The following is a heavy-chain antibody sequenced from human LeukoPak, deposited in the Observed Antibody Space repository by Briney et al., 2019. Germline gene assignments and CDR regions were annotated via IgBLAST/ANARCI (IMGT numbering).Heavy chain of an antibody. Sequence: SETLSLTCTVSGGSISSYYWSWIRQPPGKGLEWIGYIYYSGSTNYNPSLKSRVTISVDTSKNQFSLKLSSVTAADTAVYYCVGDQGSPHSIWGQGTLVTVSS. CDR3: VGDQGSPHSI. V-gene: IGHV4-59*08. CDR2: IYYSGST. J-gene: IGHJ4*02. CDR1: GGSISSYY. D-gene: IGHD3-16*01.